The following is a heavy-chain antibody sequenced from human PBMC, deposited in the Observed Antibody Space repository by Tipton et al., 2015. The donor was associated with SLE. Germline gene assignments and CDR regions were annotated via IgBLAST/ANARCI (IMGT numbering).Heavy chain of an antibody. V-gene: IGHV4-4*09. D-gene: IGHD3-9*01. CDR3: ARGQGSYYDILTGGAFDI. CDR1: GGSVSYYY. Sequence: TLSLTCTVSGGSVSYYYWSWIRQPPGKGLEWIGYIYGSWNTNYSPSLRSRVTMSLDTYTNQFSLTLTSVTAADTAVYYCARGQGSYYDILTGGAFDIWGQGTMVTVSS. J-gene: IGHJ3*02. CDR2: IYGSWNT.